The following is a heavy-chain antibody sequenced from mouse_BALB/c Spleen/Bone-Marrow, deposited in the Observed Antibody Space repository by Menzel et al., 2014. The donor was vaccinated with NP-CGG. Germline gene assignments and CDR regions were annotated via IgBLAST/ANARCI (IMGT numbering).Heavy chain of an antibody. CDR1: GFAFSSYD. CDR2: ISSGGGST. J-gene: IGHJ2*01. CDR3: AREVLRDYFDY. Sequence: DVKLVESGGGLVKPGGSLKLSSAASGFAFSSYDMSWVRQTPEKRLEWVAYISSGGGSTYYPDTVKGRFTISRDNAKNTLYLQMSSLKSEDTAMYYCAREVLRDYFDYWGRGTTLTVSS. D-gene: IGHD1-1*01. V-gene: IGHV5-12-1*01.